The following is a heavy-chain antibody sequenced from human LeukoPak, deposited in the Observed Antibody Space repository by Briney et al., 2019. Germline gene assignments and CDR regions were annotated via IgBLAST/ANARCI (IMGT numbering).Heavy chain of an antibody. J-gene: IGHJ6*03. V-gene: IGHV4-4*07. CDR3: ARALRIAARPGYSYYYMDV. CDR1: GGSISNHY. CDR2: VYTSGST. D-gene: IGHD6-6*01. Sequence: SETLSLTCTVSGGSISNHYWSWIRQPAGKGLEWIGRVYTSGSTDFNPSLKSRVTMSVDTSKNQFSLKLSSVTAADTAVYYCARALRIAARPGYSYYYMDVWGKGTTVTVSS.